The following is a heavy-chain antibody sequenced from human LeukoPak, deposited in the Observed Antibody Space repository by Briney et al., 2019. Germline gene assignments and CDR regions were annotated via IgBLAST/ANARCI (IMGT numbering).Heavy chain of an antibody. Sequence: GGSLRLSCAASGFIVSSNYMSWVRQAPGKGLEWVSVIYSGGSTYYADSVKGRFTISRDNSKNTLYLQMNSLRAEDTAVYYCAKLDYGGNSGGMGGGFDYWGQGTLVTVSS. CDR2: IYSGGST. J-gene: IGHJ4*02. V-gene: IGHV3-53*01. CDR3: AKLDYGGNSGGMGGGFDY. D-gene: IGHD4-23*01. CDR1: GFIVSSNY.